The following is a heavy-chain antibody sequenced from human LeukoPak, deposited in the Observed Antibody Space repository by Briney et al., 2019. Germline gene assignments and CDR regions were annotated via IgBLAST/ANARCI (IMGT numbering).Heavy chain of an antibody. CDR1: GFTFSSYA. CDR2: ISYDGSNK. D-gene: IGHD2-15*01. V-gene: IGHV3-30-3*01. Sequence: PGGSLRLSCAASGFTFSSYAMHWVRQAPGKGLEWVAVISYDGSNKYYADSVKGRFTICRDNSKNTLYLQMNSLRAEDTAVYYCARGSGVQRCSGGSCYSSWFDPWGQGTLVTVSS. J-gene: IGHJ5*02. CDR3: ARGSGVQRCSGGSCYSSWFDP.